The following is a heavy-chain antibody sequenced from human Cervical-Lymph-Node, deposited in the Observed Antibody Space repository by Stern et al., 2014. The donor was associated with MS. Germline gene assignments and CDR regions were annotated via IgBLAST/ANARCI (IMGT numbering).Heavy chain of an antibody. J-gene: IGHJ4*02. CDR1: GSPFTASS. D-gene: IGHD6-13*01. CDR2: INTRTGNP. V-gene: IGHV7-4-1*02. CDR3: ARSQPFSY. Sequence: QMQLVQSGSELKQPGASVTVSCRVSGSPFTASSISWVRQAPGRGLEWMGWINTRTGNPTYALDFTGRFVFSLDTSVSAAVLQISSLKADDTAVYYCARSQPFSYWGQGTRVTVSP.